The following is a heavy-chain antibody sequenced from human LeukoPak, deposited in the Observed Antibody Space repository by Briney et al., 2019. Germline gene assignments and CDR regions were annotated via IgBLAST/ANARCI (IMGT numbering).Heavy chain of an antibody. CDR3: AKPGAYYDILTGHFDY. CDR2: ISGSGGST. D-gene: IGHD3-9*01. Sequence: GGSLRLSCAASGFTFSSYAMSWVRQAPGKGLEWVSAISGSGGSTYYADSVKGRFTISRDNSKNTLYLQMNSLRAEDTAVYYCAKPGAYYDILTGHFDYWGQGTLVNVSS. V-gene: IGHV3-23*01. J-gene: IGHJ4*02. CDR1: GFTFSSYA.